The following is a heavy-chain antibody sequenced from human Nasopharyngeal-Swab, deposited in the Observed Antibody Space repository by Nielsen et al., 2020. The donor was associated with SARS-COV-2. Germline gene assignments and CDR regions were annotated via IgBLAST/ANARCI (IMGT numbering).Heavy chain of an antibody. V-gene: IGHV3-11*06. J-gene: IGHJ4*02. Sequence: GESLKISCAASGFTFTDYYMSWIRQAPGKGLEWLSYIGSNNKAYNADSLKGRFTISRDNAKTSLSLQLTSLRAEDTAVYYCARMRGGRLLWDYWGQGTLVTVSS. D-gene: IGHD3-10*01. CDR3: ARMRGGRLLWDY. CDR2: IGSNNKA. CDR1: GFTFTDYY.